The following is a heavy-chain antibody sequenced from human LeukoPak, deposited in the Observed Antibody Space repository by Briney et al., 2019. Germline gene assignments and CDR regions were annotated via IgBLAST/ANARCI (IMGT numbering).Heavy chain of an antibody. CDR1: GFTFSGYA. CDR3: ARGYCSGDSCYRHDY. V-gene: IGHV3-30-3*01. CDR2: ISYDGSNK. J-gene: IGHJ4*02. Sequence: GGSLRLSCAASGFTFSGYAMHWVRQAPGKGLEWVAVISYDGSNKYYADSVKGRFTISRDNSKSTLYLQMNSLRAEDTAVFYCARGYCSGDSCYRHDYWGQGALVTVSS. D-gene: IGHD2-15*01.